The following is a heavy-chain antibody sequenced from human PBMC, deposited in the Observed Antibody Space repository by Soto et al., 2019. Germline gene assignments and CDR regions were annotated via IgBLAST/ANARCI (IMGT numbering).Heavy chain of an antibody. Sequence: EVQLVESGGGVVRPGRSLRLSCAASGFTFDDYGMSWVRQAPGKGLEWVSGINWNGGSTRYADSVKGRFTISRDNAKNSLYLQMNSLRAEDTALYYCARVPHYDILTGPDYWGQGTLVTVSS. V-gene: IGHV3-20*04. D-gene: IGHD3-9*01. CDR3: ARVPHYDILTGPDY. CDR1: GFTFDDYG. CDR2: INWNGGST. J-gene: IGHJ4*02.